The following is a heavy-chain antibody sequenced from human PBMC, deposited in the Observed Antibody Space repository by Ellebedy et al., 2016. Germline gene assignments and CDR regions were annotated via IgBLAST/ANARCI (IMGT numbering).Heavy chain of an antibody. Sequence: GESLKISXATSGFILSDYWMTWVRQAPGKGLEWVAVIWYDGSNKYYADSVKGRFTISRDNSKNTLYLQINSLRAEDTAVYYCAKIPPRNGLDVWGQGTTVTVSS. CDR2: IWYDGSNK. V-gene: IGHV3-33*08. D-gene: IGHD2-21*01. J-gene: IGHJ6*02. CDR1: GFILSDYW. CDR3: AKIPPRNGLDV.